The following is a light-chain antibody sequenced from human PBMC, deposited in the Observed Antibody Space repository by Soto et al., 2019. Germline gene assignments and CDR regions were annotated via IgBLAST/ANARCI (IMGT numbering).Light chain of an antibody. J-gene: IGKJ1*01. CDR1: QSIDKY. CDR3: QQSYNTPRT. CDR2: LAS. Sequence: DIQMTQSPSSLSASVGDRVTITCRASQSIDKYLNWFQQKQGKAPKLLIYLASSLQSGVPSRFSGSGSGTDFTLTISSLQPEDFATYYCQQSYNTPRTCGQGTKVGIK. V-gene: IGKV1-39*01.